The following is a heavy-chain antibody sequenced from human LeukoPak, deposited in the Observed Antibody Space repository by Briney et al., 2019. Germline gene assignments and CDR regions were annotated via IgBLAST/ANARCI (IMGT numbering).Heavy chain of an antibody. CDR3: ARDTSWRCTESDAFDI. CDR2: ISYDGSDK. D-gene: IGHD5-24*01. Sequence: PGGSLRLSRAASGFTFSSYAMNWVRQAPGKGLEWVAVISYDGSDKYYADYVKGRFTISRDSSKDTLYLQMNSLRAEDTAVYYCARDTSWRCTESDAFDIWGQGTMVTVSS. CDR1: GFTFSSYA. V-gene: IGHV3-30-3*01. J-gene: IGHJ3*02.